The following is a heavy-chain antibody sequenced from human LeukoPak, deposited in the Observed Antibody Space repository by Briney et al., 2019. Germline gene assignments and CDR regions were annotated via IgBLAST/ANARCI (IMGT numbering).Heavy chain of an antibody. V-gene: IGHV1-2*02. D-gene: IGHD2-2*01. CDR2: INPNSGGT. CDR1: GYTFTGYY. Sequence: ASVKVSCKASGYTFTGYYMHWVRQAPGQGLEWMGWINPNSGGTNYAQKFQGRVTMTRDTPISTAYMELSRLRSDDTAVYYCARELRGTSCYDYWGQGTLVTVSS. CDR3: ARELRGTSCYDY. J-gene: IGHJ4*02.